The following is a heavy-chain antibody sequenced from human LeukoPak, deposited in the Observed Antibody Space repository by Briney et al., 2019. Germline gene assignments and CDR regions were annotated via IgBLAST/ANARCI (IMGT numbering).Heavy chain of an antibody. V-gene: IGHV4-61*02. CDR2: IYTSGST. CDR1: GDSISTGSYY. D-gene: IGHD2-2*01. CDR3: SRDPVVPAAMPGY. Sequence: SETLSLTCTVAGDSISTGSYYWSWIRQPAGRGLGWIGRIYTSGSTKYNPPLKSRVTISRDASKNQFSLKLISVTAADAAMYYCSRDPVVPAAMPGYWGQGTLVTVSS. J-gene: IGHJ4*02.